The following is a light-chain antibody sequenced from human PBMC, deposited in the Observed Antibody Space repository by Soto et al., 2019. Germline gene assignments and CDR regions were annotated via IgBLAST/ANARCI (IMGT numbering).Light chain of an antibody. CDR2: DVN. Sequence: QSALIQPASVSGSPGQSITISCTGTTSDVGGYNHVSWFQQHPGKVPKLMIYDVNTRPSGVSNRLSGSKSGNTASLTISGLKAEDEADYYCSSYTNTNTLVFGGGTKLTVL. CDR1: TSDVGGYNH. V-gene: IGLV2-14*01. J-gene: IGLJ2*01. CDR3: SSYTNTNTLV.